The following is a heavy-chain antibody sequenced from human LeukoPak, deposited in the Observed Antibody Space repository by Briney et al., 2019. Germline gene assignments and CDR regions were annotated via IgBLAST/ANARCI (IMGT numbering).Heavy chain of an antibody. V-gene: IGHV4-59*01. D-gene: IGHD3-3*01. Sequence: SETVSLTCTVSGGSISSYYWSWIRQPPGKGLEWIGYIYYSGSTNYNPSLKSRVTISVDTSKNQFSLKLSSVTAADTAVYYCARDLVGSGYYYVDYWGQGTLVTVSS. CDR1: GGSISSYY. J-gene: IGHJ4*02. CDR3: ARDLVGSGYYYVDY. CDR2: IYYSGST.